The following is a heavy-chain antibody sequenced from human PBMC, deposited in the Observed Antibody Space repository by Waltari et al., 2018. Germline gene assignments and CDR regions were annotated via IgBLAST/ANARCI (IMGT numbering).Heavy chain of an antibody. D-gene: IGHD1-26*01. CDR2: IIPIFGKA. CDR1: GGTFSSYA. CDR3: ARGGLRAFDI. Sequence: QVQLVQSGAEVKKPGSSVKVSCKASGGTFSSYAISWVRQAPGQGLAWMGGIIPIFGKANYVQKFQGRVTITTDEATSTAYRELSSLRSEDTAVYYCARGGLRAFDIWGQGTMVTVSS. V-gene: IGHV1-69*05. J-gene: IGHJ3*02.